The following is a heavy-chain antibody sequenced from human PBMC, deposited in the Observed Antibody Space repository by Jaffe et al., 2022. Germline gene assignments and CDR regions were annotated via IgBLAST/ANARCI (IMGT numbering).Heavy chain of an antibody. J-gene: IGHJ6*03. V-gene: IGHV1-46*01. CDR3: ARVGCSGGSCYSGGENYYYYMDV. CDR2: INPSGGST. Sequence: QVQLVQSGAEVKKPGASVKVSCKASGYTFTSYYMHWVRQAPGQGLEWMGIINPSGGSTSYAQKFQGRVTMTRDTSTSTVYMELSSLRSEDTAVYYCARVGCSGGSCYSGGENYYYYMDVWGKGTTVTVSS. CDR1: GYTFTSYY. D-gene: IGHD2-15*01.